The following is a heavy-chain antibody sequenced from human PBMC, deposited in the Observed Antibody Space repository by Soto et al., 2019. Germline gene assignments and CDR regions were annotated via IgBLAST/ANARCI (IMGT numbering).Heavy chain of an antibody. D-gene: IGHD3-22*01. CDR3: ARDRRPYDPDAFDI. V-gene: IGHV1-69*13. J-gene: IGHJ3*02. Sequence: SVKVSCEASGGTFSSYAISWVRQAPGQGLEWMGGIIPIFGTANYAQKFQGRVTITADESTSTAYMELSSLRSEDTAVYYCARDRRPYDPDAFDIWGQGTMVTVSS. CDR1: GGTFSSYA. CDR2: IIPIFGTA.